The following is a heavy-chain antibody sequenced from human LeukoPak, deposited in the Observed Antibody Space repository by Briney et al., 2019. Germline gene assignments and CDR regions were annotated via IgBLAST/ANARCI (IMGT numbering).Heavy chain of an antibody. V-gene: IGHV1-46*01. J-gene: IGHJ6*02. CDR2: INPSGGST. CDR1: GYTFTRFY. D-gene: IGHD3-3*01. CDR3: ARNYDFWSGSYTGYYGMDV. Sequence: ASVKVSCKASGYTFTRFYIHWVRQAPGQGLERMGIINPSGGSTTYKQKFQGRLTMTRDTSTSTVYMEVNSLRSEDTAVYYCARNYDFWSGSYTGYYGMDVWGQGTTVTVSS.